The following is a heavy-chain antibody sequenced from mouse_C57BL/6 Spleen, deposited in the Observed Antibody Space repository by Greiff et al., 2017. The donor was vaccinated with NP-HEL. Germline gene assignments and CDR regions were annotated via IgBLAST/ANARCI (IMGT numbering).Heavy chain of an antibody. Sequence: EVQVVESGGGLVKPGGSLKLSCAASGFTFSSYAMSWVRQTPEKRLEWVATISDGGSYTYYPDNVKGRFTISRDNAKNNLYLQMSHLKSEDTAMYYCASALYGSTSMDDWGQGTSVTVSS. D-gene: IGHD1-1*01. CDR1: GFTFSSYA. CDR3: ASALYGSTSMDD. J-gene: IGHJ4*01. V-gene: IGHV5-4*01. CDR2: ISDGGSYT.